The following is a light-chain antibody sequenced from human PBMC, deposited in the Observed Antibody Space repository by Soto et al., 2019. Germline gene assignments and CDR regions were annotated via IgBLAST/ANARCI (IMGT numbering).Light chain of an antibody. V-gene: IGKV3-20*01. J-gene: IGKJ1*01. Sequence: EIMLTQSPRALSLSPGERAALSCMASQPASSSHLAWYQQKPGQAPRLLIYDASSRATGISDRFSGSGSGTDFTLTISRLEPEDFAVYYCQQYGSSGTFGQGTKVDIK. CDR2: DAS. CDR3: QQYGSSGT. CDR1: QPASSSH.